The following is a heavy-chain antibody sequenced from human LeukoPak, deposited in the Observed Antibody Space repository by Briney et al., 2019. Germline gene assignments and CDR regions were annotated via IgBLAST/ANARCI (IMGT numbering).Heavy chain of an antibody. CDR2: ISWNSGSI. V-gene: IGHV3-9*03. CDR1: RFTFDDYA. D-gene: IGHD2-2*01. J-gene: IGHJ3*02. CDR3: AKDMGCSSTSCYNDAFDI. Sequence: GGSLRLSCAASRFTFDDYAMHWVRQAPGKGLEWVSGISWNSGSIGYADSVKGRFTISRDNAKNSLYLQMNSLRAEDMALYYCAKDMGCSSTSCYNDAFDIWGQGTMVTVSS.